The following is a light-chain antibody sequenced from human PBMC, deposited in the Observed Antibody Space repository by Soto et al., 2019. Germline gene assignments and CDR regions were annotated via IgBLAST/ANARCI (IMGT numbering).Light chain of an antibody. J-gene: IGKJ4*01. Sequence: EIEMTQSPATLSVSPGERATLSCRASQSISNKLAWYQQKPGQAPRLLIYGASTRATGIPARFSGSGSGTEFTLTITSLQSEDFAVYYCQEYNNWHPITFGGGTKVDIK. CDR1: QSISNK. V-gene: IGKV3-15*01. CDR2: GAS. CDR3: QEYNNWHPIT.